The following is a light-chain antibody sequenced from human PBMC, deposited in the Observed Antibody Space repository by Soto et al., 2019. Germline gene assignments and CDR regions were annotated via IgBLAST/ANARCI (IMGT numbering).Light chain of an antibody. V-gene: IGLV1-44*01. CDR2: SNN. J-gene: IGLJ3*02. Sequence: QSVLPQPPSASGTLGQRVTISCSGSSSNIGSTYVNWYQQLPGTAPKLLIYSNNQRPSGVPDRFSGSKSGTSASLAISGLQSEDEADYDCAAWGDSLNGWGFGRGTKLTVL. CDR1: SSNIGSTY. CDR3: AAWGDSLNGWG.